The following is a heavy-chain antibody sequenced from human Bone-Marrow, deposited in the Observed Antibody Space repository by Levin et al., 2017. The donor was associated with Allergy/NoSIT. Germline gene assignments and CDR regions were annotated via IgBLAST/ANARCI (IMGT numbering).Heavy chain of an antibody. CDR3: ASLYSSGWFDSEYFQH. Sequence: SETLSLTCAVSGGSISSSNWWSWVRQPPGKGLEWIGEIYHSGSTNYNPSLKSRVTISVDKSKNQFSLKLSSVTAADTAVYYCASLYSSGWFDSEYFQHWGQGTLVTVSS. CDR2: IYHSGST. CDR1: GGSISSSNW. J-gene: IGHJ1*01. D-gene: IGHD6-19*01. V-gene: IGHV4-4*02.